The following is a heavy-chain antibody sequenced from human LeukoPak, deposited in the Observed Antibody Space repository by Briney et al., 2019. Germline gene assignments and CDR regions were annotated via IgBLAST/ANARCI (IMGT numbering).Heavy chain of an antibody. J-gene: IGHJ4*02. CDR1: GGTFSSYA. CDR2: IIPIFGTA. D-gene: IGHD3-3*01. V-gene: IGHV1-69*13. Sequence: GASVKVSCKASGGTFSSYAISWVRQAPGQGLEWMGGIIPIFGTANYAQKFRGRVTITADESTSTAYMELSSLRSEDTAVYYCTKDGPAYYDFWSGSRPGYYFDYLSQGTLVTVSS. CDR3: TKDGPAYYDFWSGSRPGYYFDY.